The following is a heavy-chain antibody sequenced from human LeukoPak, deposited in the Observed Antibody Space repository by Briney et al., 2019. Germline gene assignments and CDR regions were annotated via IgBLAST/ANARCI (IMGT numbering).Heavy chain of an antibody. CDR2: IIPIFGTA. CDR3: ARGSCSSTSCYKNV. CDR1: GGTFSSYA. J-gene: IGHJ6*04. D-gene: IGHD2-2*02. V-gene: IGHV1-69*05. Sequence: ASVKLSCKASGGTFSSYAISWVRQAPGQGLEWMGGIIPIFGTANYAQKFPGRVTITTDESTSTAYMELSSLRSEDTAVYYCARGSCSSTSCYKNVWGKGTTVTVSS.